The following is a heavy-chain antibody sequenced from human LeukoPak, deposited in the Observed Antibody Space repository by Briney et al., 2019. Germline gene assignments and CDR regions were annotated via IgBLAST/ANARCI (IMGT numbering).Heavy chain of an antibody. V-gene: IGHV3-53*01. CDR1: GFTVSSNY. CDR2: IYSGGST. J-gene: IGHJ4*02. CDR3: ARDNKYCSGGSCYFAFDY. Sequence: GGSLRLSCAASGFTVSSNYMSWVRQAPGKGLEWVSVIYSGGSTYYAYSVKGRFTISRDNSKNTLYLQMNSLRAEDTAVYYCARDNKYCSGGSCYFAFDYWGQGTLVTVSS. D-gene: IGHD2-15*01.